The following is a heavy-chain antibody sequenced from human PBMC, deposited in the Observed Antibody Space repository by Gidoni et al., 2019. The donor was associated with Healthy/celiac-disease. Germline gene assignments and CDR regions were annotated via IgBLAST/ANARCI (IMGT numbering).Heavy chain of an antibody. Sequence: QLQLQESGPGLVKPSETLSLTCTVSGGPISSSSYYWGWIRQPPGKGLEWIGSIYYSGSTYYNPSLKSRVTISVDTSKNQFSLKLSSVTAADTAVYYCASTSSGWTVFDYWGQGTLVTVSS. D-gene: IGHD6-19*01. CDR3: ASTSSGWTVFDY. V-gene: IGHV4-39*01. CDR2: IYYSGST. J-gene: IGHJ4*02. CDR1: GGPISSSSYY.